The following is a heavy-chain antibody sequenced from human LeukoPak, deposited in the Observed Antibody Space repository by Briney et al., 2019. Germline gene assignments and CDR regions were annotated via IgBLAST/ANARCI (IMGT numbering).Heavy chain of an antibody. CDR1: GGSISNGGYY. J-gene: IGHJ4*02. V-gene: IGHV4-31*03. CDR2: ICDSGTT. CDR3: ARGGDRRGFDY. Sequence: SETLPLTCTVSGGSISNGGYYWSWIRQHPGKGLEWIGYICDSGTTYYNPALQSRVTISVDTSDNQFSLKLRSLTAADTAVYYCARGGDRRGFDYWGQGTLVTVSS. D-gene: IGHD1-14*01.